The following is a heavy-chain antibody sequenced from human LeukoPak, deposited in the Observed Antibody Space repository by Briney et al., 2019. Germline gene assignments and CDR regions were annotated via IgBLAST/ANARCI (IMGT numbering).Heavy chain of an antibody. CDR3: AKDSPVVVTYDAFDI. CDR2: IKQDGSKK. J-gene: IGHJ3*02. Sequence: PGGSLRLSCVASGFPFSSYWMTWVRQAPGKELEWVANIKQDGSKKSYVDSVKGRFTISRDNSKNTLYLQMNSLRAEDTAVYYCAKDSPVVVTYDAFDIWGQGTMVTVSS. D-gene: IGHD2-21*02. V-gene: IGHV3-7*03. CDR1: GFPFSSYW.